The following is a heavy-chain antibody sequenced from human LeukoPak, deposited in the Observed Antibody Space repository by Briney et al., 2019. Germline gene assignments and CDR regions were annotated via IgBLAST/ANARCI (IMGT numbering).Heavy chain of an antibody. V-gene: IGHV1-18*01. Sequence: ASVKVSCKASGYTFTSYGISWVRQAPGQGLEWMGWISAYNGNTNYAQKLQGRVTMTTDTSTSTAYMELRSLRFDDTAVYYCARVRIVVVPAASRFDYWGQGTLVTVSS. D-gene: IGHD2-2*01. CDR1: GYTFTSYG. J-gene: IGHJ4*02. CDR2: ISAYNGNT. CDR3: ARVRIVVVPAASRFDY.